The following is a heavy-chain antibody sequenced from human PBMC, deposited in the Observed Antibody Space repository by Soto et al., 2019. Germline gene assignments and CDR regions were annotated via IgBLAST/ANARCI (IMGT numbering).Heavy chain of an antibody. V-gene: IGHV1-3*01. CDR1: GYTFTTYA. J-gene: IGHJ5*02. CDR2: INAVNGNT. D-gene: IGHD6-19*01. Sequence: ASVPFSCTPCGYTFTTYASHCVRQGPGQRLEWMGWINAVNGNTKYSQKFQGRVTITRDTSASTAYMELSSLRSEDTAVYYCARAGSGWKYNWFDPWGQGTLVTVSS. CDR3: ARAGSGWKYNWFDP.